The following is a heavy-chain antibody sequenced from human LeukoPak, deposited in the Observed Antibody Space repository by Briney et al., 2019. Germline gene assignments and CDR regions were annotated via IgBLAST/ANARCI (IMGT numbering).Heavy chain of an antibody. V-gene: IGHV4-4*02. CDR2: ISLSGLT. Sequence: PSGTLSFTCGVSGGSITSTNWWSWVRQPPGQGLEWIGEISLSGLTNYNPSLKSRVTMALDKSKNHLSLNLTSVTAADTAVYYCSRENGAFSPFGYWGQGTLVTVPS. CDR1: GGSITSTNW. CDR3: SRENGAFSPFGY. D-gene: IGHD2-8*01. J-gene: IGHJ4*02.